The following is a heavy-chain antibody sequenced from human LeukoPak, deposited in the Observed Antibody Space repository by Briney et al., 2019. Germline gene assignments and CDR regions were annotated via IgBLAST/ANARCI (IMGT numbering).Heavy chain of an antibody. V-gene: IGHV3-33*01. CDR1: GFTFSSYG. Sequence: GGSLRLSCAASGFTFSSYGMHWVRQAPGKGLEWVAVIWYDGSNKYYADSVKGRFTVSRDNSKNTLYLEMNSLRAEDTAVYFCARDRIIYGDYGDAFDIWGQGTMVTVSS. J-gene: IGHJ3*02. D-gene: IGHD4-17*01. CDR3: ARDRIIYGDYGDAFDI. CDR2: IWYDGSNK.